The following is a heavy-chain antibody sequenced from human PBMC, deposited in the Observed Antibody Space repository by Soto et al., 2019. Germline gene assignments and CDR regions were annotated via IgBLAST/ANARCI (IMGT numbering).Heavy chain of an antibody. Sequence: SETLSLTCTVSGGSINSVSYYWGWIRQPPGKGLEWIGYIYYSGSTNYNPSLKSRVTISVDTSKNQFSLKLSSVTAADTAVYYCARALILTGYYIHDAFDIWGQGTMVTVSS. J-gene: IGHJ3*02. CDR1: GGSINSVSYY. CDR2: IYYSGST. D-gene: IGHD3-9*01. V-gene: IGHV4-61*01. CDR3: ARALILTGYYIHDAFDI.